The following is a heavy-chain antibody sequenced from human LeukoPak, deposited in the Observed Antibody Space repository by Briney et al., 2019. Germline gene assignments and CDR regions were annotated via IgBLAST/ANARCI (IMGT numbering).Heavy chain of an antibody. J-gene: IGHJ4*02. CDR1: GGSFSGYY. CDR3: ARRRRGERPYDY. Sequence: SETLSLTCAVYGGSFSGYYWSWIRQPPGKGLEWIGEINHSGSTNYNPSLKSRVTISVDTSKNQFSLKLSSVTAADTAVYYCARRRRGERPYDYWGQGTLVTVSS. CDR2: INHSGST. V-gene: IGHV4-34*01. D-gene: IGHD3-16*01.